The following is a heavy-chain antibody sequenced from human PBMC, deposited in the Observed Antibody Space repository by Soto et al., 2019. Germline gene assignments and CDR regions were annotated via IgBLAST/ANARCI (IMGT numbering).Heavy chain of an antibody. V-gene: IGHV3-48*01. D-gene: IGHD3-10*01. Sequence: EVQLVESGGGLVQPGGSLRLSCAASGFTFSSYSMNWVRQAPGKGLAWVSYISSSSSTIYYADSVKGRFTISRDNAKNSLYLHMNSLRAEDTAVYYCARGDPHYYGSGSYYNGWDQGTLVTVSS. J-gene: IGHJ4*02. CDR2: ISSSSSTI. CDR1: GFTFSSYS. CDR3: ARGDPHYYGSGSYYNG.